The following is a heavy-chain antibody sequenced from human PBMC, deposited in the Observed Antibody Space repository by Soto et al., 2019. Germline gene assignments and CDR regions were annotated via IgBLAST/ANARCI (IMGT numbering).Heavy chain of an antibody. Sequence: SETLSLTCAVYGGSFSGYYWSWIRQPPGKGLEWVGEINHSGSTNYNPSLKSRVTISVDTSKNQFSLKLSPVTAADTAVYYCARGPPAACPAAFYFFGMDVWGQGTTVTVSS. D-gene: IGHD6-13*01. J-gene: IGHJ6*01. CDR2: INHSGST. CDR1: GGSFSGYY. CDR3: ARGPPAACPAAFYFFGMDV. V-gene: IGHV4-34*01.